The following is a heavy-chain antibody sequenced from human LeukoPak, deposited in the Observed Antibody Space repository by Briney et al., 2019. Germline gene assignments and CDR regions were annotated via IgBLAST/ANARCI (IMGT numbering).Heavy chain of an antibody. CDR1: GFTFHTSA. CDR2: IVLGGGNT. V-gene: IGHV1-58*02. D-gene: IGHD3-3*01. CDR3: AAQRGASLHDFWSTRLFDP. Sequence: TSVEVSCKASGFTFHTSAMQWVRQARGQRLEWIGWIVLGGGNTVYSHKFHDRVIITRDMSTSTVYMELDSLGSEDTAVYYCAAQRGASLHDFWSTRLFDPWGQGTLVTVSS. J-gene: IGHJ5*02.